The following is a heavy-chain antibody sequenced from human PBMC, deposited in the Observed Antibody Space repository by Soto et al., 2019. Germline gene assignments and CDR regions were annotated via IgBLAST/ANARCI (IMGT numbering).Heavy chain of an antibody. CDR1: GGTFSSYT. D-gene: IGHD3-9*01. CDR2: IIPIIGIV. J-gene: IGHJ4*02. Sequence: QVQLVQSGAEVKKPGSSVKVSCKASGGTFSSYTINWVRQAPGQGLEWMGRIIPIIGIVNYAQKFQGRVTTIADKSTATAYMELNSLRFEDTAVYYSAITLVSLDFWGQGPLVTVSS. V-gene: IGHV1-69*02. CDR3: AITLVSLDF.